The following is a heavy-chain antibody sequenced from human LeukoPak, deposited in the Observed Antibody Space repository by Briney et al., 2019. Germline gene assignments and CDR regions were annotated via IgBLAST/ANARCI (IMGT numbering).Heavy chain of an antibody. Sequence: GGSLRLSCTASGFTLSLYSMHWVRQAPGKGLEWVSSIGRSSQYIYYGDSVRGRFTISRDNAKNSLYLDMNSPRAEDTAVYYCARDSSNSDFAPYFYYMDVWGKGTTVTVSS. V-gene: IGHV3-21*01. CDR1: GFTLSLYS. J-gene: IGHJ6*03. CDR2: IGRSSQYI. CDR3: ARDSSNSDFAPYFYYMDV. D-gene: IGHD3-3*01.